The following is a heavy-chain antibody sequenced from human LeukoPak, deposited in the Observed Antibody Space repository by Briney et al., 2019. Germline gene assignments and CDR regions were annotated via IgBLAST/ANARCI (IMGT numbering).Heavy chain of an antibody. D-gene: IGHD6-13*01. J-gene: IGHJ5*02. CDR3: ARGRKSWRRRAANNWFDP. Sequence: SETLPLTCTVSGDSISDGRYYWSWIRQPPGKGLEWIGEINHSGSTNYNPSLKSRVTISVDTSKNQFSLKLSSVTAADTAVYYCARGRKSWRRRAANNWFDPWGQGTLVTGSS. V-gene: IGHV4-34*01. CDR2: INHSGST. CDR1: GDSISDGRYY.